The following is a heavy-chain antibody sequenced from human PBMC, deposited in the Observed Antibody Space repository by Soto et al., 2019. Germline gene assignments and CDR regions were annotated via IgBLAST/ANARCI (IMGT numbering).Heavy chain of an antibody. D-gene: IGHD2-15*01. CDR1: GGSISSGGYY. Sequence: KTSETLSLTCTVSGGSISSGGYYWSWIRQHPGKGLEWIGYIYYSGSTYYNPSLKSRVTISVDTSKNQFSLKLSSVTAADTAVYYCARECSGGSCYSGRGGFDPWGQGTLVTVSS. J-gene: IGHJ5*02. CDR3: ARECSGGSCYSGRGGFDP. CDR2: IYYSGST. V-gene: IGHV4-31*03.